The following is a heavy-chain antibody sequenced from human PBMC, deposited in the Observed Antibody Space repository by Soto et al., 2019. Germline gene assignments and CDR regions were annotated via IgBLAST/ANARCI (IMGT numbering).Heavy chain of an antibody. D-gene: IGHD1-7*01. CDR1: GFTFSSYG. Sequence: EVQLLESGGGLVQPGGSLRLSCAASGFTFSSYGMTWVRQAPGKGLEWVSFSSATGAGTYYADSVKGRFTISRDNSKNPLYLPMTSLRADDTAVYYCAKDRRAGGNYGFYSDFWGQGALVIVSS. J-gene: IGHJ4*02. V-gene: IGHV3-23*01. CDR2: SSATGAGT. CDR3: AKDRRAGGNYGFYSDF.